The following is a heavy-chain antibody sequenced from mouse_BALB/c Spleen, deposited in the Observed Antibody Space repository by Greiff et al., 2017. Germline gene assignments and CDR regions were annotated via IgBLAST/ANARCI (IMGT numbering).Heavy chain of an antibody. Sequence: EVQGVESGGGLVQPGGSRKLSCAASGFTFSSFGMHWVRQAPEKGLEWVAYISSGSSTIYYADTVKGRFTISRDNPKNTLFLQMTSLRSEDTAMYYCARGTTVVAMDYWGQGTSVTVSS. V-gene: IGHV5-17*02. CDR2: ISSGSSTI. J-gene: IGHJ4*01. D-gene: IGHD1-1*01. CDR1: GFTFSSFG. CDR3: ARGTTVVAMDY.